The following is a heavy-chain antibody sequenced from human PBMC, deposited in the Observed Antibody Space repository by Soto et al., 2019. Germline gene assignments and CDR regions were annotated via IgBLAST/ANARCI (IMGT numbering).Heavy chain of an antibody. CDR1: GGSFSGYF. CDR3: ARGASSSSWYLQH. Sequence: PLETLSLTCAVSGGSFSGYFWSWIRQPPGKGLEWIGEITHSGSTNYNPSLQSRVTISVDTSKNQFSLKVSSVTAADTAVYYCARGASSSSWYLQHWGQGTLVTVSS. J-gene: IGHJ1*01. V-gene: IGHV4-34*01. D-gene: IGHD6-13*01. CDR2: ITHSGST.